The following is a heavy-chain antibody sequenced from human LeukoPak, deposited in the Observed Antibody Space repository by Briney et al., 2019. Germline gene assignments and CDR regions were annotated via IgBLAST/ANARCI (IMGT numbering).Heavy chain of an antibody. CDR2: ISAYNGNT. CDR3: ARVESLLAGDSSGYYWFDY. CDR1: GYTFTSYG. Sequence: ASVKVSCKASGYTFTSYGISWVRQAPGQGLEWMGWISAYNGNTNYAQKLQGRVTMTTDTSTSTAYMELRSLRSDDTAVYYCARVESLLAGDSSGYYWFDYWGQGTLVTVSS. J-gene: IGHJ4*02. D-gene: IGHD3-22*01. V-gene: IGHV1-18*01.